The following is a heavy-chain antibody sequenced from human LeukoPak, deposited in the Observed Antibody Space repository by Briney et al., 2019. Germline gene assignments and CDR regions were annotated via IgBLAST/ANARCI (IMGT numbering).Heavy chain of an antibody. Sequence: TTSETLSLTCTVSGGSISSGDYYWSWIRQPPGKGLEWIGRIYTSGSTNYNPSLKSRVTMSVDTSKNQFSLKLSSVTAADTAVYYCARLGKSWFGDLSRYYYYMDVWGKGTTVTVSS. V-gene: IGHV4-61*02. CDR3: ARLGKSWFGDLSRYYYYMDV. CDR2: IYTSGST. J-gene: IGHJ6*03. CDR1: GGSISSGDYY. D-gene: IGHD3-10*01.